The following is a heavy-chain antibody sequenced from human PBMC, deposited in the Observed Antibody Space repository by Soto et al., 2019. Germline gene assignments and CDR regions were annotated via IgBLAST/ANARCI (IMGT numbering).Heavy chain of an antibody. V-gene: IGHV4-59*01. CDR1: GGSISSYY. D-gene: IGHD3-10*01. CDR2: IYYSGKT. CDR3: VRQRVRGLKVGYVDV. J-gene: IGHJ6*03. Sequence: SETLSLTCTVSGGSISSYYWSWIRQPPGKGLEWIGYIYYSGKTTYNPSLKRRVTISGDTSKNQFSLKLNSLTAADTAVYYCVRQRVRGLKVGYVDVWGKGTTVTVSS.